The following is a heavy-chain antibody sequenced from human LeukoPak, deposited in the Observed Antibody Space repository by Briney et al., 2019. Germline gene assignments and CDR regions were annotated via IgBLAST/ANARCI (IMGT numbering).Heavy chain of an antibody. Sequence: GASVKVSCKASGYTFTAYYMHWMRPAPGQGPEWMGWINPNSGGTNYAQKFQGRVTMTRDTSISTAYMELSSLRSDDTAVYYCARAKVIVPDYWGQGTLVTVSS. J-gene: IGHJ4*02. V-gene: IGHV1-2*02. CDR2: INPNSGGT. CDR3: ARAKVIVPDY. CDR1: GYTFTAYY. D-gene: IGHD5-18*01.